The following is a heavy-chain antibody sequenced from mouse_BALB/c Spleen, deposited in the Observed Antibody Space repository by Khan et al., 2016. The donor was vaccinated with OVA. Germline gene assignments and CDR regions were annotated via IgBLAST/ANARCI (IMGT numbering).Heavy chain of an antibody. CDR3: ARGNYYGQYGMDY. CDR2: IYPGDVNT. J-gene: IGHJ4*01. Sequence: QVQLKQSGPELVKPGASVRISCKASGSTFTSYYIHWVKQRPGQGLEWIGWIYPGDVNTKYNEKFKDKATLTADNSSSTAYMQVSSLTSEDSAVYFCARGNYYGQYGMDYWGQGTSVTVSS. D-gene: IGHD1-1*01. V-gene: IGHV1S56*01. CDR1: GSTFTSYY.